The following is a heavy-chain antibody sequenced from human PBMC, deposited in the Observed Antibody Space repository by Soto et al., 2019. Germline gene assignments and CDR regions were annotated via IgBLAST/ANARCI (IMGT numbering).Heavy chain of an antibody. Sequence: SETLSLTCTVSGGSISSYYWSWIRQPPGKGLEWIGYIYYSGSTNYNPSLKSRVTISVDTSKNQFSLKLSSVTAADTAVYYCASARLSYCSGGSCYPHYWGQGTLVTVSS. J-gene: IGHJ4*02. CDR3: ASARLSYCSGGSCYPHY. CDR1: GGSISSYY. V-gene: IGHV4-59*01. D-gene: IGHD2-15*01. CDR2: IYYSGST.